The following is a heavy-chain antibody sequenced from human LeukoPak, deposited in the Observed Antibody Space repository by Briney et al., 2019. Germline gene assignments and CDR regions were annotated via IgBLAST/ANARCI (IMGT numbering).Heavy chain of an antibody. CDR2: IKQDGREK. D-gene: IGHD3-9*01. V-gene: IGHV3-7*01. CDR1: GFTFSSYW. Sequence: GGSLRLSCAASGFTFSSYWMSWVRQAPGKGLEWVANIKQDGREKYYVDSVKGRFTISRDNAKNSLYLQMNSLRAEDTAVYYCARVLSTPIVYDAFDIWGQGTMVTVSS. J-gene: IGHJ3*02. CDR3: ARVLSTPIVYDAFDI.